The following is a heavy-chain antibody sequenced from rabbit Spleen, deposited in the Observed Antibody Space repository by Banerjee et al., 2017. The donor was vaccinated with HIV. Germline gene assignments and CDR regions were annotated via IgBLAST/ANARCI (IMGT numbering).Heavy chain of an antibody. CDR1: GFTISSSYY. Sequence: QSLEESGGDLVKPGASLTLTCTASGFTISSSYYMYWVRQAPGKGLEWIGCINTGSSGGTWYASWAKGRLTISKPSSTTVTLQMTSLTVADTATYFCARDTSSSFSSYGMDLWGQGTLVTVS. J-gene: IGHJ6*01. V-gene: IGHV1S40*01. D-gene: IGHD1-1*01. CDR2: INTGSSGGT. CDR3: ARDTSSSFSSYGMDL.